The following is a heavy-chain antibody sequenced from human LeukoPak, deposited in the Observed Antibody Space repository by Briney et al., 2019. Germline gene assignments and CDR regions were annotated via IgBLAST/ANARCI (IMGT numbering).Heavy chain of an antibody. CDR2: IGPHSTFT. J-gene: IGHJ4*02. D-gene: IGHD2/OR15-2a*01. Sequence: ASMKVSRKSSGFTFTDHYIHWVRQGPGQGLEWMGYIGPHSTFTSSPQEFQGRVTVTRDASMSTAYMELTRLTSDDTAVYYCVREGEGPLSKDFDYWGQGTLVTVSS. CDR1: GFTFTDHY. V-gene: IGHV1-2*02. CDR3: VREGEGPLSKDFDY.